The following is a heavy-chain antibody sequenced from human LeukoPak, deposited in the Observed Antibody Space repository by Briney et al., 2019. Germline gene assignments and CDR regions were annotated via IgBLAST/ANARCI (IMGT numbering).Heavy chain of an antibody. CDR2: ISSSSSYI. J-gene: IGHJ4*02. CDR1: GFTFSSYS. Sequence: PGGSLRLSCAASGFTFSSYSMTWVRQAPGKGLEWVSSISSSSSYIYYADSVKGRFTISRDNAKNSLYLQMNSLRAEDTAVYYCARDLRLSLRGDYWGQGTLVTVSS. CDR3: ARDLRLSLRGDY. D-gene: IGHD4-17*01. V-gene: IGHV3-21*01.